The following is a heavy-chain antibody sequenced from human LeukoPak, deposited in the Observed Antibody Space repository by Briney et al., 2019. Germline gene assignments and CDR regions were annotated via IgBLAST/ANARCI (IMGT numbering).Heavy chain of an antibody. D-gene: IGHD4-11*01. CDR1: GGSISSHY. J-gene: IGHJ2*01. CDR3: ARVRAYSDFVGNFDL. V-gene: IGHV4-4*07. CDR2: IWATGST. Sequence: SETLSLTCTVSGGSISSHYWSWIRQPAGKRLEWIGRIWATGSTVDSPSFRSRLTFSIDRSKSQLSLKLTSMTAADSAVYYCARVRAYSDFVGNFDLWGHGIPVTVS.